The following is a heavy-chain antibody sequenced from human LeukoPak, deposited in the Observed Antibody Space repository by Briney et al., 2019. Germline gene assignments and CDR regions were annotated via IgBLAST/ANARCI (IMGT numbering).Heavy chain of an antibody. CDR2: IFPGDSDT. V-gene: IGHV5-51*01. CDR3: ARTKPYSSSSVDAFDI. J-gene: IGHJ3*02. CDR1: GYSFTSYW. D-gene: IGHD6-6*01. Sequence: GESLKISCKGSGYSFTSYWIGWVRQMPGKGLEWMGIIFPGDSDTRYSPSFQGQVTISADKSISPDYLQWSSLKASDTAMYYCARTKPYSSSSVDAFDIWGQGTMVTVSS.